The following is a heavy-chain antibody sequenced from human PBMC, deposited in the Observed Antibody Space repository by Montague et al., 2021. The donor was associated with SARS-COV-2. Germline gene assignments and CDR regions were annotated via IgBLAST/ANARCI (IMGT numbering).Heavy chain of an antibody. V-gene: IGHV4-39*01. Sequence: SETLSLTCTVSGGPVSSRSYYWGWIRQPPGKGLEWIGTIFYTGNTYYNPSLKSRITISIDRPKNQFSLKLTSVTAADTSLYYCTRHPGSPKDAFDIWGQGTMVTVSS. CDR2: IFYTGNT. CDR1: GGPVSSRSYY. CDR3: TRHPGSPKDAFDI. J-gene: IGHJ3*02.